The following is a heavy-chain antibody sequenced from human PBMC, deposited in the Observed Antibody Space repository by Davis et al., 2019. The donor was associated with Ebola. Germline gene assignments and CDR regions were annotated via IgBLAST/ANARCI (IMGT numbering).Heavy chain of an antibody. D-gene: IGHD3-9*01. V-gene: IGHV3-30*04. CDR2: ISYDGSNK. CDR1: GFTFFDYA. CDR3: ARKTGLDY. Sequence: GESLKISCAASGFTFFDYAMNWVRQAPGKGLEWVAVISYDGSNKYYADSVKGRFTISRDNSKNTLYLQMNSLRAEDTAVYYCARKTGLDYWGQGTLVTVSS. J-gene: IGHJ4*02.